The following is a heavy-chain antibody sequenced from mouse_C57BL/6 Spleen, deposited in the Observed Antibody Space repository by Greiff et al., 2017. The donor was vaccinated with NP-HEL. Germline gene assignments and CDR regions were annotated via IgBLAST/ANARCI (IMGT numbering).Heavy chain of an antibody. V-gene: IGHV1-26*01. D-gene: IGHD1-1*01. J-gene: IGHJ1*03. CDR2: INPNNGGT. CDR3: ARGGDGSSLYWYFDV. CDR1: GYTITDYY. Sequence: EVQLQQSGPELVKPGASVKISCKASGYTITDYYMNWVKQSHGKSLEWIGDINPNNGGTSYNQKFKGKATLTVDKSSSTAYMELRSLTSEDSAVYYCARGGDGSSLYWYFDVWGTGTTVTVSS.